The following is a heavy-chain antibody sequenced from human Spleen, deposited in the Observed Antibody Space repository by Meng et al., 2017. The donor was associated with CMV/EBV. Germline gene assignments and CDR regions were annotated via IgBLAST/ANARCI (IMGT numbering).Heavy chain of an antibody. CDR3: ARGSRIAAAGTFDY. Sequence: QGQLVQSGVEVKKPGTSMKVSCKASGYTFSSYAISWVRQAPGQGLEWMGGIIPIFGTANYAQKFQGRVTITANESTSTAYMELSSLRSEDTAVYYCARGSRIAAAGTFDYWGQGTLVTVSS. D-gene: IGHD6-13*01. V-gene: IGHV1-69*01. J-gene: IGHJ4*02. CDR1: GYTFSSYA. CDR2: IIPIFGTA.